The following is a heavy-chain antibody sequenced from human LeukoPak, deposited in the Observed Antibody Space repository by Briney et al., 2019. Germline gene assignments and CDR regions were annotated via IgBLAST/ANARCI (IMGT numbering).Heavy chain of an antibody. D-gene: IGHD1-1*01. J-gene: IGHJ4*02. CDR2: IKSDGSSA. Sequence: GGSLRLSCAASGFTFSSYWMHWVRQAPGKGLVCVSRIKSDGSSASYADSVKGRFTISRDDAKNTLYLQMNSLRAEDTAVYYCARAYNSHFDYWGQGALVTVSS. V-gene: IGHV3-74*01. CDR1: GFTFSSYW. CDR3: ARAYNSHFDY.